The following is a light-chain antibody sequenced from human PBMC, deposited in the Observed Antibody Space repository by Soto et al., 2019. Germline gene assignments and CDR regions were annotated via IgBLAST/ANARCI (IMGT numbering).Light chain of an antibody. V-gene: IGLV2-14*01. CDR2: EVT. J-gene: IGLJ1*01. CDR1: SSYVGIYNY. CDR3: SSYTTSSTRV. Sequence: QSVLTQPASVSGSPGQSIAISCTGSSSYVGIYNYVSWYQQHPGKVPKLIIYEVTNRPSGVSNRFSGSKSGNTASLTISGLQAEDEADYYCSSYTTSSTRVFGTGTRSPS.